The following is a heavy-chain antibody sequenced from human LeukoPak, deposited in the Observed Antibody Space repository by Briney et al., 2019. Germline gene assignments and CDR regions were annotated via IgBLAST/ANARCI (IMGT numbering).Heavy chain of an antibody. CDR2: INPNRGGT. CDR3: ATAAAGTGFDY. V-gene: IGHV1-2*06. J-gene: IGHJ4*02. CDR1: GYTFTGYY. D-gene: IGHD6-13*01. Sequence: ASLKVSCKASGYTFTGYYMHWVRQAPGQGLEWMGRINPNRGGTNYAQKFQGRVTMTRDTSISTAYMELSSLRSDDTAVYYCATAAAGTGFDYWGQGTLVTVSS.